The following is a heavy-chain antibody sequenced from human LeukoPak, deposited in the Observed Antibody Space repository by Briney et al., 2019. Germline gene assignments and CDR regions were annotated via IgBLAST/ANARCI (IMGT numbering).Heavy chain of an antibody. V-gene: IGHV3-23*01. CDR1: GFTFSSYA. D-gene: IGHD2-15*01. J-gene: IGHJ3*02. CDR3: AKDVFSRVAAKAFDI. Sequence: GGSLRLSCAASGFTFSSYAMSWVRQAPGKGLEWVSAIGGSGGSTYYADSVKGRFTISRDNSKNTLYLQMNSLRAEDTAVYYCAKDVFSRVAAKAFDIWGQGTMVTVSS. CDR2: IGGSGGST.